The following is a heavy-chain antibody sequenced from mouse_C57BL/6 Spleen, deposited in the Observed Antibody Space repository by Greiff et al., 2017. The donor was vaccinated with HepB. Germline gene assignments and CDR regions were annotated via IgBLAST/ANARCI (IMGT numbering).Heavy chain of an antibody. D-gene: IGHD1-1*01. CDR1: GYTFTSYW. CDR3: ERYLVYYGSSFYAMDY. J-gene: IGHJ4*01. Sequence: QVQLQQPGAELVRPGTSVKLSCKASGYTFTSYWMHWVKQRPGQGLEWIGVIDPSDSYTNYNQKFKGKATLTVDTSSSTAYMQLSSLTSEDSAVYYCERYLVYYGSSFYAMDYWGQGTSVTVSS. V-gene: IGHV1-59*01. CDR2: IDPSDSYT.